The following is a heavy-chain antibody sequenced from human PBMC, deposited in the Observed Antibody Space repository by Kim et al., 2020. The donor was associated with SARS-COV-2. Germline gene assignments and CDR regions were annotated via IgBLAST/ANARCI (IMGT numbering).Heavy chain of an antibody. Sequence: SETLSLTCTVYGGSCSGYYCSWIRQSPGKGLEWIGEIHLSGTTPYNPSLMSRVTMSVDTSNNQFFLKLTSVTAADTAVYYCARGVDWAKVGEHWGQGTLVTVSS. J-gene: IGHJ4*02. D-gene: IGHD3-3*01. CDR1: GGSCSGYY. CDR3: ARGVDWAKVGEH. V-gene: IGHV4-34*01. CDR2: IHLSGTT.